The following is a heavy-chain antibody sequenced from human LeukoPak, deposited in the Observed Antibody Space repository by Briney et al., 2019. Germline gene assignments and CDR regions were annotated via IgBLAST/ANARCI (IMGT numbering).Heavy chain of an antibody. J-gene: IGHJ5*02. CDR2: IRYDGSNK. CDR1: GFTFSSYG. V-gene: IGHV3-30*02. D-gene: IGHD3-16*01. CDR3: ARATITFGGVIER. Sequence: GGSLRLSCAASGFTFSSYGMHWVRQAPGKGLEWVAFIRYDGSNKYYADSVKGRFTISRDNSKNTLYLQMNSLRAEDTAVYYCARATITFGGVIERWGQGTLVTVSS.